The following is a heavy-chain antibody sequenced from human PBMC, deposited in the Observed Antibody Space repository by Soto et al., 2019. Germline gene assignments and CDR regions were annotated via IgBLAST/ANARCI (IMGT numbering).Heavy chain of an antibody. V-gene: IGHV1-69*06. D-gene: IGHD2-2*02. J-gene: IGHJ6*02. Sequence: QVQLVQSGAEVKNPGSSVKVSCKASGGTFSSYAISWVRQSPGQGLEWMGGIIPIFGTANYAQKFQGRVTITADKSTSTAYMELSSLRSEDTAVYYCARYGKYQLLYPLGMDVWGQGTTVTVSS. CDR3: ARYGKYQLLYPLGMDV. CDR1: GGTFSSYA. CDR2: IIPIFGTA.